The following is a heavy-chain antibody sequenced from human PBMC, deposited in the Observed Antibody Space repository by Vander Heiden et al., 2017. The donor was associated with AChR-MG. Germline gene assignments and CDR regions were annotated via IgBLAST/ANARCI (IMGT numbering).Heavy chain of an antibody. Sequence: EVQLVESGGGLVQPGRSLRLSCAASGFTFDDYAMHWVRQAPGKGLEWVSGISWNSGSIGYADSVKGRFTISRDNAKNSLYLQMNSLRAEDTALYYCAKSAGFWEDPRYYYMDVWGKGTTVTVSS. CDR3: AKSAGFWEDPRYYYMDV. V-gene: IGHV3-9*01. J-gene: IGHJ6*03. CDR1: GFTFDDYA. D-gene: IGHD3-3*01. CDR2: ISWNSGSI.